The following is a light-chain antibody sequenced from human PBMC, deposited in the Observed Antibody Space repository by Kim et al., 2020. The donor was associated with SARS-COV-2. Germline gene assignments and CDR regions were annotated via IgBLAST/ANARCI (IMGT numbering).Light chain of an antibody. CDR1: SLRSYY. CDR2: GRN. J-gene: IGLJ3*02. CDR3: QSRDSGGRVM. Sequence: VALGQPVRITCQGDSLRSYYATWYQQKPRQAPVLVIYGRNNRPSGIPDRFSGSASGNTASLTISGTQAEDEADFYCQSRDSGGRVMFGGGTQLTVL. V-gene: IGLV3-19*01.